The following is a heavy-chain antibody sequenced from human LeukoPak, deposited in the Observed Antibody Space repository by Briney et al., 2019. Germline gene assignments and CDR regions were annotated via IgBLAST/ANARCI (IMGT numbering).Heavy chain of an antibody. V-gene: IGHV3-23*01. CDR2: ISGSGGST. CDR3: AKDIAAVIPYNWFDP. Sequence: PGGSLRLSCAASGFTFSSYAMSWVRQAPGKGLEWVSAISGSGGSTYYADSVKGRFTISRDNSKSTLYLQMNSLRAEDTAVYYCAKDIAAVIPYNWFDPWGQGTLVTVSS. J-gene: IGHJ5*02. CDR1: GFTFSSYA. D-gene: IGHD6-13*01.